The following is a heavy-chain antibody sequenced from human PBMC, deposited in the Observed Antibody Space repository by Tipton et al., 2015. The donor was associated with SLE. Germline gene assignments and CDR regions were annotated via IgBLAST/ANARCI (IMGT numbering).Heavy chain of an antibody. CDR2: IYYSGST. Sequence: TLSLTCTVSGGSISSSTNYWGWIRQPPGKGLEWIGSIYYSGSTYYSPSLKSRVTISIDTSKNQFSLKLSSVTAADTAVYYCAREMDSSGPTFDYWGQGTLVTVSS. J-gene: IGHJ4*02. CDR1: GGSISSSTNY. CDR3: AREMDSSGPTFDY. V-gene: IGHV4-39*07. D-gene: IGHD6-19*01.